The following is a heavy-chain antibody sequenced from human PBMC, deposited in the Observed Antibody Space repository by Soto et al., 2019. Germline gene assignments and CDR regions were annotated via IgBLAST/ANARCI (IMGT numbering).Heavy chain of an antibody. V-gene: IGHV4-31*03. CDR1: GGSISSGGYY. CDR2: IYYSGST. CDR3: ASGRFGELLNYFDY. J-gene: IGHJ4*02. D-gene: IGHD3-10*01. Sequence: SETLSLTCTVSGGSISSGGYYWSWIRQHPGKGLEWIGYIYYSGSTYYNPSLKSRVTISVDTSKNQFSLKLSSVTAADTAVYYCASGRFGELLNYFDYWGQGTLVTVSS.